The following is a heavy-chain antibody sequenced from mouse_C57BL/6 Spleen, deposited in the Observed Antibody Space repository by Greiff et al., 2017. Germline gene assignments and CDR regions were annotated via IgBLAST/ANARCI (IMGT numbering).Heavy chain of an antibody. V-gene: IGHV5-17*01. CDR2: ISSGSSTI. CDR1: GFTFSDYG. D-gene: IGHD1-1*01. CDR3: ARQGGSSYGYCDD. Sequence: EVMLVESGGGLVKPGGSLKLSCAASGFTFSDYGLHWVRPAPEKGLEWVAYISSGSSTIDYADTVKGRFTISRDNAKNTLFLQMTSLRSEDTAMYYCARQGGSSYGYCDDWGQGTTLTVSS. J-gene: IGHJ2*01.